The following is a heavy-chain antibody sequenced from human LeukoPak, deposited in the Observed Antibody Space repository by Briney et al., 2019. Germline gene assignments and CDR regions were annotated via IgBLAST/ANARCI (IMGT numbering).Heavy chain of an antibody. Sequence: PSETLSLTCTVSGGSISSGGYYWSWIRQPAGKGLEWIGRIYTSGSTNYNPSLKSRVTMSVDTSKNQFSLKLSSVTAADTAVYYCARATPYDFWSGPYYFDYWGQGTLVTVSS. CDR3: ARATPYDFWSGPYYFDY. V-gene: IGHV4-61*02. D-gene: IGHD3-3*01. J-gene: IGHJ4*02. CDR2: IYTSGST. CDR1: GGSISSGGYY.